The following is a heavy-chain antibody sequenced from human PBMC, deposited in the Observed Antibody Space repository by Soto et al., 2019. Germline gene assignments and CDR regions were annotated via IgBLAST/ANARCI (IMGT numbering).Heavy chain of an antibody. CDR3: AGRWRLEGWFGP. V-gene: IGHV3-23*01. CDR2: VTVTGGST. J-gene: IGHJ5*02. D-gene: IGHD3-3*01. Sequence: PGGSLRLSCAASAISFNTYGVTWVRQAPGKGLEWVSTVTVTGGSTYYADSVKGRFTISRDRSNYTVSLLLNSLRVEDTAIYYCAGRWRLEGWFGPSGLVTLLDISS. CDR1: AISFNTYG.